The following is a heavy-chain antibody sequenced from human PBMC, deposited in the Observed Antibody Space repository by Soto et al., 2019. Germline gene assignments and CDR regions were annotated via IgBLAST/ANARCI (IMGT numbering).Heavy chain of an antibody. CDR2: IIGSGTGT. Sequence: EVQLLESGGGLVQPGGSLRLSCAASGFTFSTEGMSWVRQAPGKGLEWVSTIIGSGTGTYYTESVKGRFTISRDNSKNTLFLQMNSLRAEDTAVYYCARRGRDSGSPLFYFDYWGQGTLVAVSS. D-gene: IGHD3-10*01. V-gene: IGHV3-23*01. CDR3: ARRGRDSGSPLFYFDY. J-gene: IGHJ4*02. CDR1: GFTFSTEG.